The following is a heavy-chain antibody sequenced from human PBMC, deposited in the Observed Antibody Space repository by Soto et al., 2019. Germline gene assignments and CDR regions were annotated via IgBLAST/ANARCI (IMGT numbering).Heavy chain of an antibody. CDR3: ARDFADCGGDCSLYYFDY. V-gene: IGHV3-30-3*01. Sequence: GGSLRLSCAASGFTFSNYAMHWVRQDPGKGLEWVAVISYDGSNKYYADSVKGRFTISRDSSKNTLYLQMNSLRAEDTAVYYCARDFADCGGDCSLYYFDYWGQGTLVTVSS. CDR1: GFTFSNYA. J-gene: IGHJ4*02. D-gene: IGHD2-21*02. CDR2: ISYDGSNK.